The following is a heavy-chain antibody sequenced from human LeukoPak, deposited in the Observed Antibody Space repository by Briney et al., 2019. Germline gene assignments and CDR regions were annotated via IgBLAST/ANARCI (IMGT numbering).Heavy chain of an antibody. D-gene: IGHD3-3*01. CDR1: GFTFSSYA. Sequence: GGSLSLSCGASGFTFSSYAMHWVPHAPGKGLEWVAVISYDGSNKYYEDSVKGRFTISRDNSKNTLYLQMNSLRAEDTAVYYCEREGTICGVVRYFDYWGEGAMVSVSS. V-gene: IGHV3-30-3*01. CDR2: ISYDGSNK. CDR3: EREGTICGVVRYFDY. J-gene: IGHJ4*02.